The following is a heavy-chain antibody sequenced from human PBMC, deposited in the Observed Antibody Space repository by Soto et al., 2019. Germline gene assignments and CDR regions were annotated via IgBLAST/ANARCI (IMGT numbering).Heavy chain of an antibody. D-gene: IGHD6-19*01. J-gene: IGHJ4*02. Sequence: QVQLVESGGGVVQPGKSLRLSCAGSGFNFSTFGMNWVRQVPDKGLEWVAVISSDGLNKYYLDSVRGRFTISRDNSQNSLYLQMNGLRGEDTAMYYCAKDRPYNRGWSSGSFDSWGQGTLVTVSS. CDR2: ISSDGLNK. CDR3: AKDRPYNRGWSSGSFDS. V-gene: IGHV3-30*18. CDR1: GFNFSTFG.